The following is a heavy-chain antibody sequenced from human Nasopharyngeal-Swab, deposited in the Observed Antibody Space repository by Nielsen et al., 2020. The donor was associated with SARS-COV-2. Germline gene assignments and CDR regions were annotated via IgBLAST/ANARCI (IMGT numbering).Heavy chain of an antibody. CDR3: ARATPAFDI. Sequence: GGSLRLSCAASGFTFSSYWMSWVRQAPGKGLEWVANIKQDGSELSYLDSVKGRFTISRDNAKNSLYLQMNSLRDEDTAVYYCARATPAFDIWGQGTMVTVSS. J-gene: IGHJ3*02. CDR2: IKQDGSEL. CDR1: GFTFSSYW. V-gene: IGHV3-7*01.